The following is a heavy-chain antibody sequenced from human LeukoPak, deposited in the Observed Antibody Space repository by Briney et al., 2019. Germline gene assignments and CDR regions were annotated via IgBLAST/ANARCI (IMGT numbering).Heavy chain of an antibody. CDR1: GYTFTGYY. CDR3: ARDGQWLVPDYYYYMDV. CDR2: INPNSGGT. V-gene: IGHV1-2*02. D-gene: IGHD6-19*01. Sequence: ASVKVSCKASGYTFTGYYMHWVRQAPGQGLEWMGWINPNSGGTNYAQKLQGRVTMTTDTSTSTAYMELRSLRSDDTAVYYCARDGQWLVPDYYYYMDVWGKGTTVTVSS. J-gene: IGHJ6*03.